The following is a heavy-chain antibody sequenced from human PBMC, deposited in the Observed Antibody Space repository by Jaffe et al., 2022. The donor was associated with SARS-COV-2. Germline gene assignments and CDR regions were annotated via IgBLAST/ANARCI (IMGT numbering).Heavy chain of an antibody. Sequence: QVQLVESGGGVVQPGRSLRLSCAASGFTFSNHAMHWVRQAPGKGLEWVAYISYHGSYKIYAGSVKGRFTISRDDFESTVFLQMDSLRLDDTALYFCARDASGQYCADYWGPGTLVTVSS. CDR2: ISYHGSYK. CDR1: GFTFSNHA. J-gene: IGHJ4*02. V-gene: IGHV3-30*03. D-gene: IGHD2-21*01. CDR3: ARDASGQYCADY.